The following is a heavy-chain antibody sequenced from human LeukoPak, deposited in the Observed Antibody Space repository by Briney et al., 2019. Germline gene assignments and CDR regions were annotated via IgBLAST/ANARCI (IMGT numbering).Heavy chain of an antibody. CDR3: ARDRYYDSSGYYLGVGY. CDR1: GFTFSSYS. V-gene: IGHV3-48*01. D-gene: IGHD3-22*01. J-gene: IGHJ4*02. Sequence: GGSLRLSCAASGFTFSSYSMNWVRQAPGKGLEWVSYISSSSSTIYYADSVKGRFTISRDNAKNSLYLQMNSLRAEDTAVYYCARDRYYDSSGYYLGVGYWGQGTLVTVPS. CDR2: ISSSSSTI.